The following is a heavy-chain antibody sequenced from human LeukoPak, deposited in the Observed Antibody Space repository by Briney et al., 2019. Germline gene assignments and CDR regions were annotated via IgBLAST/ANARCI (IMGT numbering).Heavy chain of an antibody. J-gene: IGHJ3*02. V-gene: IGHV1-2*02. Sequence: ASVKVSCKASGYTFTGYYMHWVRQAPGQGLEWMGWINPNSGGTNYAQKFQGRVTMTRDTSISTAYMELSRLRSDDTAVYYCARGTIARERGITMKRDTPDAFDIWVQGTMVTVSS. CDR1: GYTFTGYY. D-gene: IGHD3-22*01. CDR3: ARGTIARERGITMKRDTPDAFDI. CDR2: INPNSGGT.